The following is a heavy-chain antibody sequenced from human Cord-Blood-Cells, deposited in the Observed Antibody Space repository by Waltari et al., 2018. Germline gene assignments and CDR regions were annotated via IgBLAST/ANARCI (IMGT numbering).Heavy chain of an antibody. CDR1: GFTFSSYW. CDR2: IKQDGSVK. V-gene: IGHV3-7*01. D-gene: IGHD3-10*01. J-gene: IGHJ4*02. Sequence: EVQLVESGGGLVQPGGSLRLSCAASGFTFSSYWMSWVRQAPGKGLGWVANIKQDGSVKYYVDSLKGRFTISRDNAKNSLYLQMNSLRAEDTAVYYCARGSVVRGVIIDYWGQGTLVTVSS. CDR3: ARGSVVRGVIIDY.